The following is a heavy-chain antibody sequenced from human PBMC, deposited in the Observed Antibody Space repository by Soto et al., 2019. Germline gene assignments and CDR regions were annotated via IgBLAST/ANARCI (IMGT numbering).Heavy chain of an antibody. CDR3: ARDPGPLDY. CDR1: GFTFSSYW. CDR2: INRDGSEK. J-gene: IGHJ4*02. V-gene: IGHV3-7*01. Sequence: EVQLVKSGGGLAQPGGSLRLSCAASGFTFSSYWMSWVRQAPGKGLEWVANINRDGSEKYYVDSVKGRFTISRDNAKNSLSLQMNSLRAEDTAVYYCARDPGPLDYWGQGTLVTVSS.